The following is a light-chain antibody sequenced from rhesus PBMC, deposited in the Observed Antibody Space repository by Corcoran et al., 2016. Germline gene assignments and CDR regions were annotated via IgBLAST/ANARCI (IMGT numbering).Light chain of an antibody. CDR3: QQHNSLPLT. CDR2: SAS. Sequence: DIQMTQSPSSLSASVGDRVTITCRASQGISSYLNWYQQKPGKAPKLLIYSASRLESGVPSRFSGSGSGTEFTLTISSLQPEDVASYYCQQHNSLPLTFGGGTKVELK. J-gene: IGKJ4*01. CDR1: QGISSY. V-gene: IGKV1-32*01.